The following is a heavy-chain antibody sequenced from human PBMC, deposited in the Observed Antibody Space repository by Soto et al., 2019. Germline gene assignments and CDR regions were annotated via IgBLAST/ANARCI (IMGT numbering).Heavy chain of an antibody. D-gene: IGHD3-10*01. Sequence: QVQLVQSGADVKKPGSSVKVSCQASGVTFSSETLGWVRQAPGQGLEWVGGIIPLFGTASYAQKFQGRVTITADESTSTVDIELSSLRSDDTAVYFCATELGENPASPFDAWGQGTLVTVSS. CDR3: ATELGENPASPFDA. CDR1: GVTFSSET. V-gene: IGHV1-69*01. J-gene: IGHJ4*02. CDR2: IIPLFGTA.